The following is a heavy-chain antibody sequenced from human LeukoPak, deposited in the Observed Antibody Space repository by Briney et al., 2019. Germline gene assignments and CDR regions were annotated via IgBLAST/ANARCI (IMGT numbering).Heavy chain of an antibody. Sequence: GRSLRLSCAASGFTFDDYAMHWVRQAPGKGLEWVSAISGSGGSTYYADSVKGRFTISRDNSKNTLYLQMNSLRAEDTAVYYCAKDQHDYGESDYWGQGTLVTVSS. J-gene: IGHJ4*02. D-gene: IGHD4-17*01. CDR1: GFTFDDYA. CDR3: AKDQHDYGESDY. V-gene: IGHV3-23*01. CDR2: ISGSGGST.